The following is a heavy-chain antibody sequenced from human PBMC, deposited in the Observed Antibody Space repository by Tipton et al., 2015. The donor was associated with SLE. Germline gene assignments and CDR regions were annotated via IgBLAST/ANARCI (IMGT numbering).Heavy chain of an antibody. J-gene: IGHJ3*01. D-gene: IGHD2-2*01. V-gene: IGHV1-18*01. CDR2: ISGYNGAT. CDR1: GYNFNLYG. Sequence: QLVQSGAEVKQPGASVKVSCKASGYNFNLYGISWVRQAPGQRLEWLGWISGYNGATNYAHKFEARVRLTTEKSTSTADMELKSLTSDDAAVYVCAREPGGYVRYEGRDRWGQGTVVIVPS. CDR3: AREPGGYVRYEGRDR.